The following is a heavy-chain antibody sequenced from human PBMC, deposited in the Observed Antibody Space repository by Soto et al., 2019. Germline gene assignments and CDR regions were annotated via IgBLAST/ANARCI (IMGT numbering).Heavy chain of an antibody. CDR2: IYYSGST. D-gene: IGHD4-17*01. CDR3: ASIEPTVTTDYYYGMDV. V-gene: IGHV4-61*01. J-gene: IGHJ6*02. CDR1: GCSVSSGTYY. Sequence: SETLSLTCTVSGCSVSSGTYYWSWIRQPPGKGLEWIGYIYYSGSTNYNPSLKSRVTISVDTSKNQFSLKLSSVTAADTAVYNCASIEPTVTTDYYYGMDVWGQGTTVTVSS.